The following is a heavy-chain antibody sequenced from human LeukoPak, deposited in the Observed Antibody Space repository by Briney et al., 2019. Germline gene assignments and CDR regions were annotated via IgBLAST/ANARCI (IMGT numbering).Heavy chain of an antibody. CDR2: VNPDSGDT. J-gene: IGHJ5*02. V-gene: IGHV1-2*02. CDR3: ARVWDASGWSNWFDP. Sequence: ASVKVSCKSPGYKFTAYNIHWIRQAPGQGPEWMGWVNPDSGDTNCTQNYEGRLTLTRDTSVSTVYMELSSLTSGDTAVYYCARVWDASGWSNWFDPWGQGTLVTVSS. D-gene: IGHD6-19*01. CDR1: GYKFTAYN.